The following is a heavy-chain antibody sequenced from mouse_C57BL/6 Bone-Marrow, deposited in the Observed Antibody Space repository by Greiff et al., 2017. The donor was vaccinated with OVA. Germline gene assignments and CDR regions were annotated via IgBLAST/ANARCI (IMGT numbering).Heavy chain of an antibody. CDR1: GFTFSSYG. CDR2: ISSGGSYT. J-gene: IGHJ2*01. V-gene: IGHV5-6*02. Sequence: EVMLVESGGDLVKPGGSLKLSCAASGFTFSSYGMSWVRQTPDKRLEWVATISSGGSYTYYPDSVKGRFTISRDNAKNTLYLQMSSLKSEDTAMYYRARHDGYYFDYWGQGTTLTVSS. CDR3: ARHDGYYFDY. D-gene: IGHD2-3*01.